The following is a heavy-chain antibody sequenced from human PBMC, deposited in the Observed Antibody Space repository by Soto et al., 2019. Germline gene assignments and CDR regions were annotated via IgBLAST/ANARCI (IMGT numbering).Heavy chain of an antibody. J-gene: IGHJ6*02. CDR2: IYYSGST. CDR1: GGSISSSSYY. CDR3: ARGLLTGYSSSWYMGYYYYGMDV. D-gene: IGHD6-13*01. Sequence: PSETLSLTCTVSGGSISSSSYYWGWIRQPPGKGLEWIGSIYYSGSTYYNPSLKSRVTKSVDTSKNQFSLKLSSVTAADTAVYYCARGLLTGYSSSWYMGYYYYGMDVWGQGTTVTVSS. V-gene: IGHV4-39*01.